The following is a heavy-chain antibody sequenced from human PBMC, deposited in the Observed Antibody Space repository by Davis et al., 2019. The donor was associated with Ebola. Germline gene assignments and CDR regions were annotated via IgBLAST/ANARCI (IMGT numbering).Heavy chain of an antibody. V-gene: IGHV4-4*02. J-gene: IGHJ4*02. Sequence: SETLSLTCAVSGGSISGRVWWSWVRQSPGKGLEWIGETSQSGSTNYNPSLKSRVTISVDKSRNQFSLKLNSVTAADTAVYYCARAYDYIWGSYRFSASYFDYWGQGTLVTVSS. CDR1: GGSISGRVW. D-gene: IGHD3-16*02. CDR3: ARAYDYIWGSYRFSASYFDY. CDR2: TSQSGST.